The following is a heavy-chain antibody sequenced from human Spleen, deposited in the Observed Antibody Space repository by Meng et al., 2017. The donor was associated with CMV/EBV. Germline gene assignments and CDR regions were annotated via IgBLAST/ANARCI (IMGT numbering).Heavy chain of an antibody. CDR1: GFTFSSYA. J-gene: IGHJ6*02. D-gene: IGHD2-8*01. Sequence: GESLKISCAASGFTFSSYAMTWVRQAPGKGLEWVSVISSSGDSTYYADSVKGRLTISRDNSKNTLYLQMNSLGPEDTAVYYCAKDTLAGVWQYYGMDVWGQGTTVTVSS. CDR3: AKDTLAGVWQYYGMDV. V-gene: IGHV3-23*01. CDR2: ISSSGDST.